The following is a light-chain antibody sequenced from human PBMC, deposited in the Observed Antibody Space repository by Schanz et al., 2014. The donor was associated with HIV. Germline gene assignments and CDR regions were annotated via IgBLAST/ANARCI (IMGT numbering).Light chain of an antibody. Sequence: EIVLTQSPGTLSLFPGERAALSCRASQTITNNFLAWYQQRPGQAPRLLIYGASNRATGVPDRFSGYGSGTEFTLTISRLQSEDFAVYYCQHYDNWPPYTFGQGTKLEI. CDR1: QTITNNF. CDR2: GAS. J-gene: IGKJ2*01. V-gene: IGKV3-20*01. CDR3: QHYDNWPPYT.